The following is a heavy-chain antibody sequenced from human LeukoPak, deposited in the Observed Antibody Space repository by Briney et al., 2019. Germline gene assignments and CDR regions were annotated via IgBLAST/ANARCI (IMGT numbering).Heavy chain of an antibody. CDR1: GGSISSGGYY. CDR2: IYYSGST. J-gene: IGHJ4*02. Sequence: SQTLSLTCTVSGGSISSGGYYWSWIRQHPGKGLEWIGYIYYSGSTYYNPSLKSRVAISVDTSKNQFSLKLSSVTAADTAVYYCARTPPCGSTSCSEAYFDYWGQGTLVTVSS. V-gene: IGHV4-31*03. D-gene: IGHD2-2*01. CDR3: ARTPPCGSTSCSEAYFDY.